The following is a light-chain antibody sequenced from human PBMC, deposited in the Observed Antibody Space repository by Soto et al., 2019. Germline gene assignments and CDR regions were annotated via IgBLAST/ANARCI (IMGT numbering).Light chain of an antibody. V-gene: IGLV2-14*01. CDR3: NSYTSSSTHV. CDR2: EVG. CDR1: SSDVGGHNH. Sequence: QSALTQPASVSGSPGQSITISCTGSSSDVGGHNHVSWYQQHPGKAPKLIIYEVGNRPSGVSNRFSGSKSGNTASLTISAFQAEDEADYYCNSYTSSSTHVFGTGTKLTVL. J-gene: IGLJ1*01.